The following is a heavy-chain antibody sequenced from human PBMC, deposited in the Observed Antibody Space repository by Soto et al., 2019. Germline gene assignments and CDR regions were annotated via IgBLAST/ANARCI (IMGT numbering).Heavy chain of an antibody. Sequence: QVHLVQSGAEVKKPGASVKLSCKASGYTFTSNYLYWVRQAPGQGLEWMGMINPSDSSTTYARNFQGRVTMTRDTSTSTVYMEVTRLRSDDTAVYSCARGSSNWLWYFDLWGRGTLVTVSS. V-gene: IGHV1-46*03. CDR3: ARGSSNWLWYFDL. J-gene: IGHJ2*01. CDR2: INPSDSST. CDR1: GYTFTSNY. D-gene: IGHD6-13*01.